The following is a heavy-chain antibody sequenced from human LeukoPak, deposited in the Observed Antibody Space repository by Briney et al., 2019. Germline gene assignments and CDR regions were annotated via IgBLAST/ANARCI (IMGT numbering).Heavy chain of an antibody. D-gene: IGHD1-26*01. CDR3: ARDRWELRYAFDI. J-gene: IGHJ3*02. CDR2: IYYSGST. Sequence: SETLSLTCTVSGGSISSYYWSWIRQPPGKGLEWIGYIYYSGSTNYNPSLKSRVTISVDTSKNQFPLKLSSVTAADTAVYYCARDRWELRYAFDIWGQGTMVTVSS. CDR1: GGSISSYY. V-gene: IGHV4-59*01.